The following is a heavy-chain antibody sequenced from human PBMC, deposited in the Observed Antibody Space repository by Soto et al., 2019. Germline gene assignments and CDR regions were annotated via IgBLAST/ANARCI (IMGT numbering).Heavy chain of an antibody. CDR1: GFTFGIYV. Sequence: EMQLLESGGGLVQPGGSLRLSCAASGFTFGIYVMGWVRQAPGKELEWVSTIIGSGTSAYYADSVKGRFTFSRDNSKSMVYLQMDSLRAEDTAIYYCAKGHANGWYGALDYWGRGSLVTVSS. CDR2: IIGSGTSA. CDR3: AKGHANGWYGALDY. J-gene: IGHJ4*02. D-gene: IGHD6-19*01. V-gene: IGHV3-23*01.